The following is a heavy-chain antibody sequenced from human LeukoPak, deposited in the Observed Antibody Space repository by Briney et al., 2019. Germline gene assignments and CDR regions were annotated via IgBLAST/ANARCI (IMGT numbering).Heavy chain of an antibody. J-gene: IGHJ4*02. CDR2: IYYSGNT. V-gene: IGHV4-30-4*08. CDR3: ARGHDYFDY. Sequence: PSQTLSLTCTVSGDSISSGDYYWSWIRQPPGKGLEWIGYIYYSGNTYYNPSLQSRVTISVDTSKNQFSLNLSSVTAADTAVFYCARGHDYFDYWGQGTLVTVSS. CDR1: GDSISSGDYY.